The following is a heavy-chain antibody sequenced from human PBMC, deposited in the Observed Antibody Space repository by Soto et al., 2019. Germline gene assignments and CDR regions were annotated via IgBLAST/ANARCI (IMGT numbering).Heavy chain of an antibody. CDR1: GYSFASYW. CDR3: ARQIYDSDTGPNFQYYFDS. D-gene: IGHD3-22*01. CDR2: IDPSDSQT. Sequence: GESLKISGKGSGYSFASYWITWVRQKPGKGLEWMGRIDPSDSQTYYSPSFRGHVTISVTKSITTVFLQWSSLRASDTAMYYCARQIYDSDTGPNFQYYFDSWGQGTPVTVSS. V-gene: IGHV5-10-1*01. J-gene: IGHJ4*02.